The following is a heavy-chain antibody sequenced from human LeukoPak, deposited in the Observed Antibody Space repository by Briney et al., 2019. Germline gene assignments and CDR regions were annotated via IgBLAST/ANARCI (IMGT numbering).Heavy chain of an antibody. CDR1: GFTFSSYS. V-gene: IGHV3-21*01. J-gene: IGHJ5*02. Sequence: GGSLRLSCAASGFTFSSYSMNWVRQAPGKGLEWVSSISSSSSYIYYADSVKGRFTISRDNAKNSLYLQMNSLRAEDTAVYYCARAAVGYCSSTSCFWFDPWGQGTLVTVSS. D-gene: IGHD2-2*01. CDR3: ARAAVGYCSSTSCFWFDP. CDR2: ISSSSSYI.